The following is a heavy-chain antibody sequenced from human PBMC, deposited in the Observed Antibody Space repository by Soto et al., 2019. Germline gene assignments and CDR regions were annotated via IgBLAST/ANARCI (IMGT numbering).Heavy chain of an antibody. CDR1: GASLTDASFF. CDR2: IYYTGVT. CDR3: ARLRHSAESSIAFTGYHFYFDH. Sequence: QLQLQESGPVLLKPSGTLSLTCTVSGASLTDASFFWGWLRRPPGKGLEWVGTIYYTGVTYYSSALESRVTILVDTSKNQLSLTLTSVTAADTAVYYCARLRHSAESSIAFTGYHFYFDHWGQGKLVTVS. V-gene: IGHV4-39*01. J-gene: IGHJ4*02. D-gene: IGHD3-9*01.